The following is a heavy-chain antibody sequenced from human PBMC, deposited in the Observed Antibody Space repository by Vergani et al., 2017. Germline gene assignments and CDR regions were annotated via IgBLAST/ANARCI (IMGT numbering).Heavy chain of an antibody. CDR2: IWYDGSNK. CDR3: ARERAVAGIVWFDP. CDR1: GFTFSSYG. V-gene: IGHV3-33*01. J-gene: IGHJ5*02. Sequence: QVQLVESGGGVVQPGRSLRLSCAASGFTFSSYGMHWVRQAPGKGLEWVAVIWYDGSNKYYADSVKGRFTISRDNSKNTLYLQMNSLRGEDTAVYYCARERAVAGIVWFDPWGQGTLVTVSS. D-gene: IGHD6-19*01.